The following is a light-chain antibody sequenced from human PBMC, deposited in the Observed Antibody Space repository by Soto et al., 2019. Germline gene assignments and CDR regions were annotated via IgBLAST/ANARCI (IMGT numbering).Light chain of an antibody. Sequence: IVLTQSPGTLSLSPGERATLSCRASQSVTTQLAWYQQKPGQAPRLIIHGASSRETGVPDMITCSGAGTDCTRSISRLEPEDVAVDYCQQYGGSTRTFGQGTKVDIK. V-gene: IGKV3-20*01. CDR2: GAS. CDR1: QSVTTQ. CDR3: QQYGGSTRT. J-gene: IGKJ1*01.